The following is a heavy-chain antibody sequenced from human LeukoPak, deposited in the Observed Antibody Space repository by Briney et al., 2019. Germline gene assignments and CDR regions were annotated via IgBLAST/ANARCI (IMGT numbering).Heavy chain of an antibody. CDR3: ARVPSLGYCSGGSCYPNPFFDY. CDR2: IYYSGST. Sequence: SETLSLTCTVSGGSISSYYWSWIRQPPGKGLEWIGYIYYSGSTNYNPSLKSRVTISVDTSKNQFSLKLSSVTAADTAVYYCARVPSLGYCSGGSCYPNPFFDYWGQGTLVTVSS. J-gene: IGHJ4*02. D-gene: IGHD2-15*01. CDR1: GGSISSYY. V-gene: IGHV4-59*01.